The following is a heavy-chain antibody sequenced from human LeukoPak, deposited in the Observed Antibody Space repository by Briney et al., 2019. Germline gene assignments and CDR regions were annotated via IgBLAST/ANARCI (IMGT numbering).Heavy chain of an antibody. CDR3: ARAFGLTDY. CDR1: GFTFNNYA. D-gene: IGHD3/OR15-3a*01. CDR2: ISGSGGGT. Sequence: GGSLRLSCAASGFTFNNYAMTWVRQAPGKGLEWVSAISGSGGGTYNADSVKGRFTISRDNAKNSLYLQMNSLRDEDTAVYYCARAFGLTDYWGQGTLVTVSS. J-gene: IGHJ4*02. V-gene: IGHV3-23*01.